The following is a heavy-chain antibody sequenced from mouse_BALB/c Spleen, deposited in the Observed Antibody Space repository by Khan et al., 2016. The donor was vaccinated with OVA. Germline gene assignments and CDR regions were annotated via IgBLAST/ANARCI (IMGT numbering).Heavy chain of an antibody. V-gene: IGHV9-3-1*01. CDR1: GYTFTNYG. CDR2: INTYTGEP. CDR3: ASGGYWYFDD. D-gene: IGHD1-1*02. J-gene: IGHJ1*01. Sequence: QIQLVQSGPELKKPGETVKISCKASGYTFTNYGMNWVKQTPGKGLKWMGWINTYTGEPTYADDFKGRFASSLDTSASTAYLQINNLKNGDSATYFCASGGYWYFDDWGAGTTVTVSA.